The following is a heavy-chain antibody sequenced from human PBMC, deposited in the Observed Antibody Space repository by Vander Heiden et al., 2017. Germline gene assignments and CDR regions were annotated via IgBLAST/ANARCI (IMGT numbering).Heavy chain of an antibody. CDR1: GFTSTNAW. J-gene: IGHJ6*02. CDR3: TTEVVGYANYYYGMDV. D-gene: IGHD2-8*02. CDR2: IKSKTDGGTT. Sequence: EVQLVESGGGLAKPGWSLRLSCAASGFTSTNAWMGWVRQAPGKGLEWVGRIKSKTDGGTTDYAAPVKGRFTISRDDSKNTRYLQMNSLKTEETAVYYCTTEVVGYANYYYGMDVWFQGTTVTVSS. V-gene: IGHV3-15*01.